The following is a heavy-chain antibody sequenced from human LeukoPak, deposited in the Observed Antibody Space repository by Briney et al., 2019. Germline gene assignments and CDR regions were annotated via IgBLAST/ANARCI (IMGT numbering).Heavy chain of an antibody. J-gene: IGHJ4*02. Sequence: GGSLRLSCAASGFTFSSYEMNWVRRAPGKGLEWVSYISSSGSTIYYADSVKGRFTISRDNAKNSLYLQMNSLRAEDTAVYYCARDLLRWFGELSYWGQGTLVTVSS. CDR2: ISSSGSTI. V-gene: IGHV3-48*03. D-gene: IGHD3-10*01. CDR1: GFTFSSYE. CDR3: ARDLLRWFGELSY.